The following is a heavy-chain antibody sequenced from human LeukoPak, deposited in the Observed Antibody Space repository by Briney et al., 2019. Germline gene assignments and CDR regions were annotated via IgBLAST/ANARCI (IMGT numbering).Heavy chain of an antibody. D-gene: IGHD2-21*02. CDR2: INHSGST. J-gene: IGHJ4*02. Sequence: PSETLSLTCAVYGGSFSGYYWSWIRQPPGKGLEWIGEINHSGSTNYNPSLKSRVTISVDTSKNQFSLELSSVTAADTAVYYCARSGRPRVVTATLDYWGQGTLVTVSS. CDR1: GGSFSGYY. CDR3: ARSGRPRVVTATLDY. V-gene: IGHV4-34*01.